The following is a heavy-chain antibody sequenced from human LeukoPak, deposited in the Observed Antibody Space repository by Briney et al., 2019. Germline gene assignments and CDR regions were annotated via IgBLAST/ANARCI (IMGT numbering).Heavy chain of an antibody. CDR2: MNPNSGNT. CDR3: MVSRIAAAGIGVTASSDY. V-gene: IGHV1-8*01. Sequence: ASVKVSCKASGYTFTSYDINWVRQATGQGLEWMGWMNPNSGNTGYAQKFQGRVTMTRNTSISTAYMELSSLRSEDTAVYYCMVSRIAAAGIGVTASSDYWGQGTLVTVSS. D-gene: IGHD6-13*01. CDR1: GYTFTSYD. J-gene: IGHJ4*02.